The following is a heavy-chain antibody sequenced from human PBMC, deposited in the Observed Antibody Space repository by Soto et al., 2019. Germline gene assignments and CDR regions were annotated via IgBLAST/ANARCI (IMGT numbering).Heavy chain of an antibody. CDR2: IDDSGGDT. D-gene: IGHD3-3*01. CDR1: GFTFSSHA. CDR3: ARAGLRFLEWRRNWFDP. Sequence: GGSLRLSCVASGFTFSSHAMSWVRQAPGKGLEWVSGIDDSGGDTYYADSVKGRFTISRENAKNSLYLQMNSLRAEDTAVYYCARAGLRFLEWRRNWFDPWGQGTLVTV. V-gene: IGHV3-23*01. J-gene: IGHJ5*02.